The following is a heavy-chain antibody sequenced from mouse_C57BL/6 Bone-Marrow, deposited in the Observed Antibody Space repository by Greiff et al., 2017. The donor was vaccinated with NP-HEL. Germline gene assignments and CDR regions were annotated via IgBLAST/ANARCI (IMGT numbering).Heavy chain of an antibody. CDR2: ISYDGSN. V-gene: IGHV3-6*01. D-gene: IGHD2-5*01. J-gene: IGHJ3*01. CDR1: GYSITSGYY. CDR3: ARDLYSNYVFAY. Sequence: EVKLMESGPGLVKPSQSLSLTCSVTGYSITSGYYWNWIRQFPGNKLEWMGYISYDGSNNYNPSLKNRISITRDTSKNQFFLKLNSVTTEDTATYYCARDLYSNYVFAYWGQGTLVTVSA.